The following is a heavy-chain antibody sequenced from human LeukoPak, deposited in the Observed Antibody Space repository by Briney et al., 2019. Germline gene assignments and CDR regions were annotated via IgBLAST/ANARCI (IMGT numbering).Heavy chain of an antibody. CDR3: ASYYYDSSGRYFDY. Sequence: SETLSLTCTVSGGSISSGGYYWSWIRQHPGKDLEWIGYIYYSGSTYYNPSLKSRVTISVDTSKNQFSLKLSSVTAADTAVYYCASYYYDSSGRYFDYWGQGTLVTVSS. J-gene: IGHJ4*02. D-gene: IGHD3-22*01. CDR1: GGSISSGGYY. V-gene: IGHV4-31*03. CDR2: IYYSGST.